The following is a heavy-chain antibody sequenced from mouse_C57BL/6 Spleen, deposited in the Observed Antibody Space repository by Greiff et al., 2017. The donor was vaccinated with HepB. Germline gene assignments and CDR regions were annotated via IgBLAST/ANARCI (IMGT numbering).Heavy chain of an antibody. V-gene: IGHV1-80*01. D-gene: IGHD1-1*01. CDR2: IYPGDGDT. CDR3: ARRGNSYYYGSSWYFDV. CDR1: GYAFSSYW. J-gene: IGHJ1*03. Sequence: VQLQQSGAELVKPGASVKISCKASGYAFSSYWMNWVKQRPGKGLEWIGQIYPGDGDTNYNGKFKGKATLTADKSSSTAYMQLSSLTSEDSAVYFCARRGNSYYYGSSWYFDVWGTGTTVTVSS.